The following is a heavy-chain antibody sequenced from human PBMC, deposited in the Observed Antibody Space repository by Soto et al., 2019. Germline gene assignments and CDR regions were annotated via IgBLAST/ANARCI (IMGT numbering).Heavy chain of an antibody. CDR3: AKDMGYYYDSSGSIRGIDY. Sequence: GGSLRLSCAASGFTFDDSAMHWVRQAPGKGLEWVSGISWNSGSIGYADSVKGRFTISRDNAKNSLYLQMNSLRAEDTALYYCAKDMGYYYDSSGSIRGIDYWGQGTLVTVSS. V-gene: IGHV3-9*01. CDR2: ISWNSGSI. J-gene: IGHJ4*02. CDR1: GFTFDDSA. D-gene: IGHD3-22*01.